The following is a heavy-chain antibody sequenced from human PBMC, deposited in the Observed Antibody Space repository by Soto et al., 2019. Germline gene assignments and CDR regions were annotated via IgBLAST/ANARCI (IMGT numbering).Heavy chain of an antibody. CDR3: ARELGYCSSTSCYSFVYYYGMDV. CDR2: IIPIFGTA. CDR1: GGTFSSYA. D-gene: IGHD2-2*01. Sequence: SVKVSCKASGGTFSSYAISWVRQAPGQGLEWMGGIIPIFGTANYAQKFQGRVTITADKSTSTAYMELSSLRSEDTAVYYCARELGYCSSTSCYSFVYYYGMDVWGQGTTVTVSS. J-gene: IGHJ6*02. V-gene: IGHV1-69*06.